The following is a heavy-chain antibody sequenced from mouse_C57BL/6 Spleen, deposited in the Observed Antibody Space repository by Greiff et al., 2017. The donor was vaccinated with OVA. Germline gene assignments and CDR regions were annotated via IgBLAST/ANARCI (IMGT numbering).Heavy chain of an antibody. Sequence: EVMLVESGEGLVKPGGSLKLSCAASGFTFSSYAMSWVRQTPEKRLEWVAYISSGGDYIYYADTVKGRFTISRDNARNTLYLQMSSLKSEDTAMYYCTRDRGDFSWFAYWGQGTLVTVSA. V-gene: IGHV5-9-1*02. D-gene: IGHD3-1*01. J-gene: IGHJ3*01. CDR2: ISSGGDYI. CDR3: TRDRGDFSWFAY. CDR1: GFTFSSYA.